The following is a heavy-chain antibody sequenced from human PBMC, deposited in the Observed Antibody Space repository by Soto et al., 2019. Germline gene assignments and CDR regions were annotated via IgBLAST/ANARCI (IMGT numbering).Heavy chain of an antibody. CDR3: ARGRGIAARPGYYFDY. J-gene: IGHJ4*02. Sequence: SETLSLTCAVYGGSFSGYYWSWIRQPPGKGLEWIGEINHSGSTNYNPSLKSRVTISVDTSKNQFSLKLSSVTAADTAVYYCARGRGIAARPGYYFDYWGQGTLVTSPQ. D-gene: IGHD6-6*01. V-gene: IGHV4-34*01. CDR1: GGSFSGYY. CDR2: INHSGST.